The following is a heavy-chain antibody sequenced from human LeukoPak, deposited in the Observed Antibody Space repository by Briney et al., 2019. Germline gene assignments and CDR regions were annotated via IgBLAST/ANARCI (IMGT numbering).Heavy chain of an antibody. CDR3: ARGYWYSSSWYYFDY. J-gene: IGHJ4*02. CDR2: MNPNSGNT. D-gene: IGHD6-13*01. V-gene: IGHV1-8*01. Sequence: GASVKVSCKASGYTFTSYDINWVRQATGQGLELMGWMNPNSGNTGYAQKFQGRVTMTRNTSISTAYMELSSLRSEDTAVYYCARGYWYSSSWYYFDYWGQGTLVTVSS. CDR1: GYTFTSYD.